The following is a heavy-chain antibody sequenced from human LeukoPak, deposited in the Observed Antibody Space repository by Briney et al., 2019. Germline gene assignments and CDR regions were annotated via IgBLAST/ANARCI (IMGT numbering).Heavy chain of an antibody. CDR1: GYTFTGYY. CDR2: INPNSGGT. CDR3: AKDNGPHGDYLFYYYYGMDV. J-gene: IGHJ6*02. D-gene: IGHD4-17*01. V-gene: IGHV1-2*02. Sequence: ASVKVSCKASGYTFTGYYMHWVRQAPGQGLEWMGWINPNSGGTNYAQKFQGRVTMTRDTSISTAYMELSRLRSDDTAVYYCAKDNGPHGDYLFYYYYGMDVWGQGTTVTVSS.